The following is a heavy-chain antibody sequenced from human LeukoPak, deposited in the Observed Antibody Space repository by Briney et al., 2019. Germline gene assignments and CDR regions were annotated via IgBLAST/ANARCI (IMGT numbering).Heavy chain of an antibody. CDR2: VSAGGATT. J-gene: IGHJ4*02. V-gene: IGHV3-23*01. Sequence: PGGSLRLSCAASGFTFSSYAMSWVRQAPGKGLEWVSGVSAGGATTYYADSVKGRFTISRDNSKDTLFLQMNSLRAEDAALYYCAKLPPTTSGGRFDNWGQGTLVTVSS. CDR3: AKLPPTTSGGRFDN. CDR1: GFTFSSYA. D-gene: IGHD1-1*01.